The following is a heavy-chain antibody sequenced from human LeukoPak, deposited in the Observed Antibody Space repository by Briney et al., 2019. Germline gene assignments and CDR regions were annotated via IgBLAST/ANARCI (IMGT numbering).Heavy chain of an antibody. Sequence: PSETLSPTCTVSGGSISSSSYYWSWIRQPAGKGLEWIGRIYTSGSTNYNPSLKSRVTISVDTSKNQFSLKLSSVTAADTAVYYCARDYDFWSGYSNWGQGTLVTVSS. D-gene: IGHD3-3*01. J-gene: IGHJ4*02. CDR1: GGSISSSSYY. CDR3: ARDYDFWSGYSN. V-gene: IGHV4-61*02. CDR2: IYTSGST.